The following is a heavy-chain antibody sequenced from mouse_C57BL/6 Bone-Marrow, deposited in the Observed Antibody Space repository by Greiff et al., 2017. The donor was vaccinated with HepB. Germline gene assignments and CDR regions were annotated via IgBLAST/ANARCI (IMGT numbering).Heavy chain of an antibody. CDR3: ASAFTTVYAMDY. D-gene: IGHD1-1*01. J-gene: IGHJ4*01. CDR2: IWSGGST. V-gene: IGHV2-2*01. Sequence: VKLVESGPGLVQPSQSLSITCTVSGFSLTSYGVHWVRQSPGKGLEWLGVIWSGGSTDYNAAFISRLSISKDNSTSQVFFKMNSLQADDTAIYYCASAFTTVYAMDYWGQGTSVTVAS. CDR1: GFSLTSYG.